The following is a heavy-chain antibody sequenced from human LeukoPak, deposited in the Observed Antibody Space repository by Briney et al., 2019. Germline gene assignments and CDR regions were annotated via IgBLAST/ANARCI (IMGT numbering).Heavy chain of an antibody. CDR2: INHSGST. J-gene: IGHJ5*02. CDR1: GGSISSSNW. CDR3: ARHRYSSSWYPRFRWFDP. D-gene: IGHD6-13*01. Sequence: PSETLSLTCAVSGGSISSSNWWSWVRQPPGKGLEWIGEINHSGSTNYNPSLKSRVTISVDTSKNQFSLKLSSVTAADTAVYYCARHRYSSSWYPRFRWFDPWGQGTLVTVSS. V-gene: IGHV4-4*02.